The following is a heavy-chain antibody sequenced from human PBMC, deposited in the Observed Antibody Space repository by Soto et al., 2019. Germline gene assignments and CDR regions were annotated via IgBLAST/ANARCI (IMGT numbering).Heavy chain of an antibody. CDR1: GGSISSSNW. V-gene: IGHV4-4*02. Sequence: QVQLQESGPGLVKPSGTLSLTCAVSGGSISSSNWWSWVRQPPGKGLEWIGEIYHSGSTNYNPSLKSRVTISVNKSRNLFSLKLSSVTAADTAVYYCASLSAYDFWSGYSADYWGQGTLVTVSS. J-gene: IGHJ4*02. D-gene: IGHD3-3*01. CDR3: ASLSAYDFWSGYSADY. CDR2: IYHSGST.